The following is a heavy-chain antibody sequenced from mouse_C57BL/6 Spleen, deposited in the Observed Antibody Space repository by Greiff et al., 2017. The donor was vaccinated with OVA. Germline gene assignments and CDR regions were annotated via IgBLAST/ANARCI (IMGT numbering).Heavy chain of an antibody. Sequence: QVQLQQSGTELVKPGASVKLSCKASGYTFTSYWMHWVKQRPGQGLEWIGNINPSNGGTNYNEKFKSKATLTVDKSSSTAYMQLSSLTSEDSAVYYCARGDYGNLGYFDYWGQGTTLTVSS. D-gene: IGHD2-1*01. J-gene: IGHJ2*01. V-gene: IGHV1-53*01. CDR1: GYTFTSYW. CDR3: ARGDYGNLGYFDY. CDR2: INPSNGGT.